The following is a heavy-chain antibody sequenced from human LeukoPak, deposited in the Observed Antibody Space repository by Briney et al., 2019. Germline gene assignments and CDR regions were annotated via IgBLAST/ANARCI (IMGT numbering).Heavy chain of an antibody. D-gene: IGHD6-13*01. V-gene: IGHV4-59*01. CDR3: ARGYSSSWLGY. CDR1: DGSISSYY. J-gene: IGHJ4*02. Sequence: SETLSLTCTVSDGSISSYYWSWIRQPPRKGLEWIGYIYYSGSTNYNPSLKSRVTISVDTSKNQFSLKLSSVTAADTAVYYCARGYSSSWLGYWGQGTLVTVSS. CDR2: IYYSGST.